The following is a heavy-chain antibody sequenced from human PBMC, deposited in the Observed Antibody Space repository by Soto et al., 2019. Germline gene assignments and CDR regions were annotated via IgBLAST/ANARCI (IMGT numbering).Heavy chain of an antibody. Sequence: SETLSLTCAVYGGSCSGYYWSWIRQPPGKGLEWIGEINHSGSTNYNPSLKSRVTISVDTSKSQFSLKLSSVTAADTAVYYCARGQIRERANYLPRRNWFDPWGQGTLVTVSS. D-gene: IGHD4-4*01. CDR1: GGSCSGYY. V-gene: IGHV4-34*01. J-gene: IGHJ5*02. CDR3: ARGQIRERANYLPRRNWFDP. CDR2: INHSGST.